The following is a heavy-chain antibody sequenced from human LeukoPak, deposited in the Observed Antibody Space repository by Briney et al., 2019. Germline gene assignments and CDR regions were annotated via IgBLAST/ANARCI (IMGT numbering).Heavy chain of an antibody. Sequence: SETLSLTCTVSGGSISSSSYYWGWIRQPPGKGLEWIGYIYYSGSTYYNPSLKSRVTISVDTSKNQFSLKLSSVTAADTAVYYCARGDGRGVPLYYFDYWGQGTLVTVSS. J-gene: IGHJ4*02. CDR3: ARGDGRGVPLYYFDY. D-gene: IGHD3-10*01. V-gene: IGHV4-61*05. CDR1: GGSISSSSYY. CDR2: IYYSGST.